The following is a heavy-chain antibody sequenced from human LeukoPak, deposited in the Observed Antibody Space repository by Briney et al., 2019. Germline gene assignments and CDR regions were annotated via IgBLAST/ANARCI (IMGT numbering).Heavy chain of an antibody. CDR1: AGSMRSHY. CDR3: ARLLDNDSSGDPDTFDM. J-gene: IGHJ3*02. Sequence: SETLSLTCTVSAGSMRSHYWSWLRQPPGKGLEWMGFIYNSGTTRYKPSLQSRVTISADTSKNQFSLKLTSVTAADTAVYYCARLLDNDSSGDPDTFDMWGQGTMVTVSS. CDR2: IYNSGTT. V-gene: IGHV4-59*11. D-gene: IGHD3-22*01.